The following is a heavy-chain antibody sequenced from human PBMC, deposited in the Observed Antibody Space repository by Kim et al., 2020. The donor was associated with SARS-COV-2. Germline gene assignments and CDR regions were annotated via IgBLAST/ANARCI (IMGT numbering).Heavy chain of an antibody. CDR1: GFTFSSYW. J-gene: IGHJ4*02. CDR2: IKQDGSEK. Sequence: GGSLRLSCAASGFTFSSYWMSWVRQAPGKGLERVANIKQDGSEKYYVDSVKGRFTISRDNAKNSLYLQMNSLRAEDTAVYYCASITGTKSRYYFDYWGQGTLVTVSS. V-gene: IGHV3-7*01. CDR3: ASITGTKSRYYFDY. D-gene: IGHD1-20*01.